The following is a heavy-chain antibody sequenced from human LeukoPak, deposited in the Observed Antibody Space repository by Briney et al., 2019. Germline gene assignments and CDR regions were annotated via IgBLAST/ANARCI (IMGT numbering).Heavy chain of an antibody. CDR1: GGSISSGGYY. CDR3: ARDVGVVVAAGYFHL. D-gene: IGHD2-15*01. CDR2: IYYSGST. J-gene: IGHJ2*01. V-gene: IGHV4-61*08. Sequence: SETLSLTCTVSGGSISSGGYYWSWIRQPPGKGLEWIGYIYYSGSTNYNPSLKSRVTISVDTSKNQFSLKLSSVTAADTAVYYCARDVGVVVAAGYFHLWGRGTLVTVSS.